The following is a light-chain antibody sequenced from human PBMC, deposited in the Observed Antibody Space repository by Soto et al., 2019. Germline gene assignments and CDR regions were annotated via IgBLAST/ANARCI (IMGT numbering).Light chain of an antibody. CDR3: HQRQSWPRT. V-gene: IGKV3D-15*03. CDR1: QSVNSN. Sequence: EIVMTQSPATLSVSPGERATLSCWASQSVNSNLAWYQQKLGQAPRLLIYQTSIRAAGIPARFSASGTGTDFTLTISDVQPEDFAVYYCHQRQSWPRTFGQGTKVDIK. CDR2: QTS. J-gene: IGKJ1*01.